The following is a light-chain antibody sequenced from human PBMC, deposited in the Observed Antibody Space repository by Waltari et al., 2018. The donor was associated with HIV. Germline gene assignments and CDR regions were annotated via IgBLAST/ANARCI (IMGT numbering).Light chain of an antibody. V-gene: IGLV3-25*03. J-gene: IGLJ3*02. CDR3: QSSDISGNYWV. Sequence: SYGLTQPPSVSVSPGQTATITCSGDALPKQYAYWYQQKPGQAPVMVIYKDSGRPSGIPELFSGSSSATTVTLTISGVQAADEADYYCQSSDISGNYWVFGGGTKLTVL. CDR1: ALPKQY. CDR2: KDS.